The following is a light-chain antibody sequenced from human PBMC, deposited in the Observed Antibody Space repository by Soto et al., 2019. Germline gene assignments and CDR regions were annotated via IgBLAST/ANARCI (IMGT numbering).Light chain of an antibody. Sequence: DIVMTQSPLSLPVTPGEPASISCRSSQSLLQTNGYTYLDWYLQKPGQSPQLLIYLTSIRASGVPDRFSGSGSGTDFTLTISSLEPEDFAVYYCQQRSKWPPEVTFGQGTRLEIK. CDR2: LTS. CDR3: QQRSKWPPEVT. J-gene: IGKJ5*01. V-gene: IGKV2-28*01. CDR1: QSLLQTNGYTY.